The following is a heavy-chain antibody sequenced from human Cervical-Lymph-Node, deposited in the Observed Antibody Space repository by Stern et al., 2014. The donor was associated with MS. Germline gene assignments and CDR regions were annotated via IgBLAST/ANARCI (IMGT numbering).Heavy chain of an antibody. Sequence: EQLVESGGGVVQPGRSLRLSCAASGFTFSSYGMHWVRQAPGKGLEWVAVISYDGSNKYYADSVKGRFTISRDNSKNTLYLQMNSLRAEDTAVYYCAKDEWELEGPVVYWGQGTLVTVSS. J-gene: IGHJ4*02. CDR2: ISYDGSNK. CDR1: GFTFSSYG. CDR3: AKDEWELEGPVVY. D-gene: IGHD1-26*01. V-gene: IGHV3-30*18.